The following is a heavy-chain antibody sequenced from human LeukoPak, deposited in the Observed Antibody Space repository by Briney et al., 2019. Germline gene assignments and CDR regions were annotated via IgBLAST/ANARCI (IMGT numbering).Heavy chain of an antibody. V-gene: IGHV3-33*01. J-gene: IGHJ6*02. CDR3: ARDKQLNYYYYYGMDV. CDR2: IWYDGSNK. CDR1: GFTFSSYG. Sequence: GRSLRLSCAASGFTFSSYGMHWVRQAPGEGLEWVAVIWYDGSNKYYADSVKGRFTISRDNSKNTLYLQMNSLRAEDTAVYYCARDKQLNYYYYYGMDVWGQGTTVTVSS. D-gene: IGHD6-13*01.